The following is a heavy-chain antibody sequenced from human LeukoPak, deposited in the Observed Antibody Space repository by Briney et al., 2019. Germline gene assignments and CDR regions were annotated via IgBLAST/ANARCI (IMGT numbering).Heavy chain of an antibody. CDR1: GGSISSNGYY. CDR3: AREVAAAGTKQRSSDY. J-gene: IGHJ4*02. V-gene: IGHV4-39*02. Sequence: PSETGSLTCSVSGGSISSNGYYWGWIRQPPGKGLDWIGRIYYSGSTYYNPSLKSRVTISVDTSKTQFSLKLSSVTAADTAVYYCAREVAAAGTKQRSSDYWGQGTLVTVSS. CDR2: IYYSGST. D-gene: IGHD6-13*01.